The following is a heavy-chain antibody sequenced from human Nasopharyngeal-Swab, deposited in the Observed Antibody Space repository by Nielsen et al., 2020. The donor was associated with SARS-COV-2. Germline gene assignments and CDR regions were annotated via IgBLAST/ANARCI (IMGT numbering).Heavy chain of an antibody. V-gene: IGHV4-59*08. CDR2: IYYSGST. D-gene: IGHD1-20*01. CDR1: GGSISSYY. CDR3: ARRGFITGRAGYYYYMDV. J-gene: IGHJ6*03. Sequence: GSLRLSCTVSGGSISSYYWSWIRQPPGKGLEWIGYIYYSGSTNYNPSLKSQVTISVDTSKNQFSLKLSSVTAADTAVYYCARRGFITGRAGYYYYMDVWGKGTTVTVSS.